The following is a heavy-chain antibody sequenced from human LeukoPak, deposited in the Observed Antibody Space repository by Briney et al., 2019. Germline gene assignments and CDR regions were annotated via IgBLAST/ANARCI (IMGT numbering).Heavy chain of an antibody. CDR1: GFTFSDYY. D-gene: IGHD6-13*01. CDR3: AREGGAAAVDFYAFDI. J-gene: IGHJ3*02. Sequence: GGSLRLSCAASGFTFSDYYMSWIRQAPGKGLEWVSYISSSGSTMYYADSVKGRFTISRDNAKNSLYLQMNSLRAEDTAVYYCAREGGAAAVDFYAFDIWGQGTMVTVSS. V-gene: IGHV3-11*04. CDR2: ISSSGSTM.